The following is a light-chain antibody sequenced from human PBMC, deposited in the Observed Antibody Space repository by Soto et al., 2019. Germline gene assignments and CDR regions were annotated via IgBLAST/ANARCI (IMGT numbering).Light chain of an antibody. CDR1: QSINAH. V-gene: IGKV3-15*01. CDR3: QQYNTWLWT. J-gene: IGKJ1*01. CDR2: GAS. Sequence: EVVMTQSPATLSVSPGERVTLSCRASQSINAHLAWYQQKPGQAPRLLIHGASSRATGIPARFSGSGFGTDCILSITSLHTEDFAVSYCQQYNTWLWTFGQGTKVEIQ.